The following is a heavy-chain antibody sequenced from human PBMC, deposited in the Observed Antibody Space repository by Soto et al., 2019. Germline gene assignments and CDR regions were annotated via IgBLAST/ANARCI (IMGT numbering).Heavy chain of an antibody. Sequence: SVKVSCKASGGTFSSYALSWVRQAPGQGLEWMGGIIPPLGTVNFAQRFQGRVTPTADDSTSTAYMELSSLTSDDTAVYYCARESGFRGNYGMDVWGQGTTVTVSS. CDR3: ARESGFRGNYGMDV. CDR1: GGTFSSYA. D-gene: IGHD3-22*01. J-gene: IGHJ6*02. V-gene: IGHV1-69*13. CDR2: IIPPLGTV.